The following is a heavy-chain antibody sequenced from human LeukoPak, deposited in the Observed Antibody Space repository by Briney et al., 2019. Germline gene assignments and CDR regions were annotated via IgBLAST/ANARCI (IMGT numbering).Heavy chain of an antibody. CDR1: GFTFSSYD. CDR2: IGTAGDT. Sequence: PGGSLRLSCAASGFTFSSYDMHWVRQATGKGLEWVSAIGTAGDTYYPGYVQGRFTISRENTKNSLYLQMNSLRAGVTAVYYCTRATLDHYYYYYMDVWGKGTTVTVSS. D-gene: IGHD3-9*01. J-gene: IGHJ6*03. CDR3: TRATLDHYYYYYMDV. V-gene: IGHV3-13*01.